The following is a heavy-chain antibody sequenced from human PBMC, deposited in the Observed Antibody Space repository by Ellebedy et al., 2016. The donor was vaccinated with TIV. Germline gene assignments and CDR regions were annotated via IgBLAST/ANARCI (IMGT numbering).Heavy chain of an antibody. Sequence: GESLKISCAASGFTVSSNYMSWVRQAPGKGLEWVSVIYSGGSTYYAASVQGRFTISRDNARNTLYLQMNSLRAEDTAVYYCARDPKGGYGYGSSLDYWGQGTLVTVSS. V-gene: IGHV3-66*01. J-gene: IGHJ4*02. D-gene: IGHD5-18*01. CDR2: IYSGGST. CDR1: GFTVSSNY. CDR3: ARDPKGGYGYGSSLDY.